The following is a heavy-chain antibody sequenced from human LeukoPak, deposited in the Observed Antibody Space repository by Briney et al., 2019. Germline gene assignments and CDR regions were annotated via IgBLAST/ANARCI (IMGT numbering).Heavy chain of an antibody. D-gene: IGHD2-15*01. CDR1: GGSISSNFYY. CDR2: LYYGGST. J-gene: IGHJ4*02. CDR3: ARRYCSGGSCGYFDY. V-gene: IGHV4-39*07. Sequence: SETLSLTCTVSGGSISSNFYYWGWIRQPPGKGLEWIGSLYYGGSTFYNPSLKSRVTISVDTSKNQFSLKLSSVAAADTAVYYCARRYCSGGSCGYFDYWGQGTLVTVSS.